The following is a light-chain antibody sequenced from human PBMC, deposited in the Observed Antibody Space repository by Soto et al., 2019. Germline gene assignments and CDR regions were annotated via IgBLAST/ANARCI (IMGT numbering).Light chain of an antibody. CDR2: GAS. CDR1: QSVSSSY. Sequence: SVFSHSRRTVPLSPGERATLSSRPSQSVSSSYLAWYQQKPGQAPRLFIYGASSRATGIPDRFSGSGSGTDFTLTISRLEPEDFAVYYCHQYGGSPTTFGQGTKVDIK. CDR3: HQYGGSPTT. V-gene: IGKV3-20*01. J-gene: IGKJ1*01.